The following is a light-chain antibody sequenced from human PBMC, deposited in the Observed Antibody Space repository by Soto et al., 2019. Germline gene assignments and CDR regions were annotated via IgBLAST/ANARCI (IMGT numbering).Light chain of an antibody. J-gene: IGKJ1*01. CDR3: QHYGSSLWT. CDR1: QSVSSY. CDR2: DAS. Sequence: EIVLTQSPATLSLSPGERATLSCRASQSVSSYLAWYQQKPGQAPGLLIYDASNRATGIPARFSGSGSGTDFTLTISRLEPEDFAVYFCQHYGSSLWTFGQGTKVDIK. V-gene: IGKV3-11*01.